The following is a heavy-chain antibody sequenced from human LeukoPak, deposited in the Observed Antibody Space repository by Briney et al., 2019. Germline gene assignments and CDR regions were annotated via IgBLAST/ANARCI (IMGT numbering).Heavy chain of an antibody. Sequence: GGSLRLSCAASGFTFSNYWMNWVRQAPGKGLEWVANIKQDGSEKYYVDSVKGRFTISRDNAKNSLYLQMNSLRAEDTAMYFCAGDDSSGYFFDFWGQGTLVTVSS. D-gene: IGHD3-22*01. CDR3: AGDDSSGYFFDF. V-gene: IGHV3-7*01. CDR2: IKQDGSEK. CDR1: GFTFSNYW. J-gene: IGHJ4*02.